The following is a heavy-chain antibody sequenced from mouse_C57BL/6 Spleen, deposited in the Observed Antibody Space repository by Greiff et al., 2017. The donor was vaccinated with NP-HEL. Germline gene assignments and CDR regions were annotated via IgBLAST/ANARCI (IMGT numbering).Heavy chain of an antibody. Sequence: QVQLQQSGPELVKPGASVKISCKASGYAFSSSWMNWVKQRPGKGLEWIGRIYPGDGGTNYNGKFKGKATLTAAKSSSTAYMQLSRLRSEDSAVYFCARRGDGNCDWFAYWGQGTLVTVAA. D-gene: IGHD2-1*01. V-gene: IGHV1-82*01. J-gene: IGHJ3*01. CDR2: IYPGDGGT. CDR3: ARRGDGNCDWFAY. CDR1: GYAFSSSW.